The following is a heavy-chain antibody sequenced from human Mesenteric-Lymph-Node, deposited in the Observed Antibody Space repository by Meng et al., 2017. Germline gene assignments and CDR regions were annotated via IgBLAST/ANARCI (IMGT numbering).Heavy chain of an antibody. CDR1: GGNLNSFA. V-gene: IGHV1-69*10. Sequence: QVHLVQSGAEVQKSGSSVKVSCRASGGNLNSFAVSWLRQAPGQGLQWVGGIIPITNMANYAQNLQGRITITADRPTNTVYMEMSSLKSEDTAIYFCAREPRPDRNGHYFFDDWGQGTLVTVSS. J-gene: IGHJ4*02. D-gene: IGHD2-8*01. CDR2: IIPITNMA. CDR3: AREPRPDRNGHYFFDD.